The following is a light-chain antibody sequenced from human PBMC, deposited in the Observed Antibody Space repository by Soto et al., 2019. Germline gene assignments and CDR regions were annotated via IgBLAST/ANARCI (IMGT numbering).Light chain of an antibody. CDR1: KLGGKY. Sequence: SYELTQPPSVSVSPGQTASMTCSGDKLGGKYVCWYQQKPVQSPVLDIYDDSNRPSGIPERFSGSTSGNTATLTISGTQAMDDSDYYCQAWDSSVVFGGGTKLTVL. V-gene: IGLV3-1*01. J-gene: IGLJ2*01. CDR3: QAWDSSVV. CDR2: DDS.